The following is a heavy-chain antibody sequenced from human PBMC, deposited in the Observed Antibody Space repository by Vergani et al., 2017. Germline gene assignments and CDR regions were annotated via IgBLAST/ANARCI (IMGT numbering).Heavy chain of an antibody. D-gene: IGHD3-10*01. Sequence: QVQLVQSGAEVKKPGASVKVSCKASGYTFTGYYMHWVRQAPGKGLEWMGGFDPEDGETIYAQKFQGRVTMTEDTSTDTAYMELSSLRSEDTAVYYCATALVGPGSWGVLDYWGQGTLVTVSS. CDR1: GYTFTGYY. CDR2: FDPEDGET. CDR3: ATALVGPGSWGVLDY. V-gene: IGHV1-24*01. J-gene: IGHJ4*02.